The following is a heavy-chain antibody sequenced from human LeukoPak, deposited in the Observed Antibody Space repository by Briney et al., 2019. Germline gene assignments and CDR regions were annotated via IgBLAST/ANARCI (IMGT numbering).Heavy chain of an antibody. CDR3: ARGPQVGAFDL. J-gene: IGHJ3*01. Sequence: ASVTVSCKAAGGTISNYVISWVRQAPGQGLEWMGGIIPIFTTANYAQKFQGRVTITADESTSTAYMELSSLRSEDTAVYYCARGPQVGAFDLWGQGTMVTVSS. CDR1: GGTISNYV. V-gene: IGHV1-69*13. CDR2: IIPIFTTA. D-gene: IGHD1-26*01.